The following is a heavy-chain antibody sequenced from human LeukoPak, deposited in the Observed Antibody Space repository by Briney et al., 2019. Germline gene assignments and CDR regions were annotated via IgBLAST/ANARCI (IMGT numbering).Heavy chain of an antibody. Sequence: GGSLRLSCAASGFTFSSYSMNWVRQAPGKGLEWVSYISSSSSTIYYADSVKGRFTISRDNAKNSLYLQMNSLRAEDTAVYYCARGGSSWYGGGRLDYWGQGTLVTVSS. CDR3: ARGGSSWYGGGRLDY. CDR2: ISSSSSTI. V-gene: IGHV3-48*01. CDR1: GFTFSSYS. J-gene: IGHJ4*02. D-gene: IGHD6-13*01.